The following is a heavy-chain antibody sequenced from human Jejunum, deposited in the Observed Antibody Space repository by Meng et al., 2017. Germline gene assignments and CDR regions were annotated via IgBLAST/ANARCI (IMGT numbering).Heavy chain of an antibody. Sequence: SETLSLTCAVSVDSISSSRYYWGWICQPPGKGLEWIGCIIYYTGTTYYSPPLKSRITISVDTSKNQFSLKLNSVTAADTAVYYCARGDKNGNTYGAAFDFWGQGTMVTVSS. CDR1: VDSISSSRYY. CDR3: ARGDKNGNTYGAAFDF. CDR2: IIYYTGTT. V-gene: IGHV4-39*07. D-gene: IGHD1-7*01. J-gene: IGHJ3*01.